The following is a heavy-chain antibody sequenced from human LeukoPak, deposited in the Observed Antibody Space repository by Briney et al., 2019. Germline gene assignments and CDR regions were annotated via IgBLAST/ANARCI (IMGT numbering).Heavy chain of an antibody. CDR3: ARSWEGVSRFFDWAENWFDP. V-gene: IGHV1-18*01. J-gene: IGHJ5*02. D-gene: IGHD3-9*01. Sequence: ASVKVSCKASGYTFTNCGISWVRQAPGQGLQWMGWISTYNDNTNYAQKVQGRVTMTTGTSTSTAYMELRSMRSDDTAVYYCARSWEGVSRFFDWAENWFDPWGQRTLVTVSS. CDR1: GYTFTNCG. CDR2: ISTYNDNT.